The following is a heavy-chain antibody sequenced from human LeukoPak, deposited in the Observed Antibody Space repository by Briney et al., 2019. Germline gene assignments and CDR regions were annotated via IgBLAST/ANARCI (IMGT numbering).Heavy chain of an antibody. CDR3: ANYLVVNTGAAYI. CDR1: GFTFSSYA. CDR2: ISGSGGST. J-gene: IGHJ3*02. V-gene: IGHV3-23*01. Sequence: GGSLRLSCAASGFTFSSYAMSWVRQAPGKGLEWVSAISGSGGSTYYADSVKGRFTISRDNSKNTLYLQMNSLGAEDTAVYYCANYLVVNTGAAYIWGQGTMVTVSS. D-gene: IGHD2-21*01.